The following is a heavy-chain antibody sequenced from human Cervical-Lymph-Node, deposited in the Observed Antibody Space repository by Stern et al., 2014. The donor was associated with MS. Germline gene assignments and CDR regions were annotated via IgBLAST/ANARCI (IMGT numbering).Heavy chain of an antibody. V-gene: IGHV1-18*01. CDR3: ASFVTTGGSGSFDY. J-gene: IGHJ4*02. CDR1: GYTFVNYG. CDR2: IGVHNGKT. Sequence: QVQLVQSGAEVRKPGASVKVSCTVSGYTFVNYGIGWVRQAPGPGLEWMGWIGVHNGKTKYAQNLQGRVTMTTDTTTSAVHMELRNLRSDDTAVYYCASFVTTGGSGSFDYWGQGTLVAVSS. D-gene: IGHD3-10*01.